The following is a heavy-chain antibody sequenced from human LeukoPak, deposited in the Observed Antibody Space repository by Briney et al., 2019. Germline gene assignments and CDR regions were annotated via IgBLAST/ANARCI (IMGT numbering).Heavy chain of an antibody. J-gene: IGHJ5*02. D-gene: IGHD4-11*01. CDR2: IIPIFGTA. Sequence: ASVKVSCKASGGTFSSYAISWVRQAPGQGLEWMGGIIPIFGTANYAQKFQGRVTITTDESTSTAYMELSSLRSEDTAVYYCARGGRNYGNWFDPWGQGTMVSVSS. V-gene: IGHV1-69*05. CDR1: GGTFSSYA. CDR3: ARGGRNYGNWFDP.